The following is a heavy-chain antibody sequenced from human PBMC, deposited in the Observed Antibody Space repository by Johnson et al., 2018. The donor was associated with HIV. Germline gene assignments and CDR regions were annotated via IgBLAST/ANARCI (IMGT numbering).Heavy chain of an antibody. V-gene: IGHV3-7*01. D-gene: IGHD5-18*01. Sequence: VQLVESGGGLVQPGGSLRLSCAASGFTVSSYYMTWVRQAPGKGLEWVANIKQDGSEKYYVDSVKGRFTISRDNAKNSLYLHMNSLRSEDTAVDYCARDEGKTWLQLWWVLDAFDIWGQGTMVTVSS. CDR3: ARDEGKTWLQLWWVLDAFDI. J-gene: IGHJ3*02. CDR2: IKQDGSEK. CDR1: GFTVSSYY.